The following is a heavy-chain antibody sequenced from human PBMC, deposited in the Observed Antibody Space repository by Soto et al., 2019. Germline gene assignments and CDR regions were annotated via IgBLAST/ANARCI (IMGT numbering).Heavy chain of an antibody. CDR3: APLSVSLSGPYGIHV. CDR2: MFYSGLT. V-gene: IGHV4-39*01. J-gene: IGHJ6*02. CDR1: GYSVSSSDYY. D-gene: IGHD2-15*01. Sequence: SETLSLTCSVSGYSVSSSDYYWAWIRQPPGKGLEWIGSMFYSGLTYYNPSLKSRVTLSVDTSKNQFSVRLNSVTAADTAVYYCAPLSVSLSGPYGIHVWGQGTTVTVS.